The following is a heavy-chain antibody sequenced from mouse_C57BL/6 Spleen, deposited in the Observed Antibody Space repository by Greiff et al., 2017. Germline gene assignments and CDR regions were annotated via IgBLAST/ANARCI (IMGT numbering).Heavy chain of an antibody. CDR2: IDPSDSYT. D-gene: IGHD1-1*01. J-gene: IGHJ2*01. Sequence: VQLQQPGAELVMPGASVKLSCKASGYTFTSYWMHWVKQRPGQGLEWIGEIDPSDSYTNYNQKFKGKSTLTVDKSSSTAYMQLSSLTSEDSAVYYCARGRFITTVVADFDYWGQGTTLTVSS. CDR1: GYTFTSYW. V-gene: IGHV1-69*01. CDR3: ARGRFITTVVADFDY.